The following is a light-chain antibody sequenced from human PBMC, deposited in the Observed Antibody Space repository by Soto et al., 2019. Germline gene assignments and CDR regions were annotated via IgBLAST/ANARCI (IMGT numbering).Light chain of an antibody. Sequence: EIVLTQSPVTLSLCPGDTATLSCRASQSVVRYVAWYQQKPGQAPRLLIYDATIRASGIPARFSGSGYGTDFSLTISSLEPEDFVVYYCQQRYHWPPLTFGGGTKVEVK. CDR1: QSVVRY. CDR3: QQRYHWPPLT. CDR2: DAT. V-gene: IGKV3-11*01. J-gene: IGKJ4*01.